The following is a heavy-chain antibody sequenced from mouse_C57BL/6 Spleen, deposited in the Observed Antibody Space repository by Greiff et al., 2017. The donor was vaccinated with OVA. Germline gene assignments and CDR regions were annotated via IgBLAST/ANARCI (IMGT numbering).Heavy chain of an antibody. Sequence: EVQLQQSGPELVKPGASVKISCKASEYTFTDYYMNWVKQSHGKSLEWIGDINPNNGGTSYNQKFKGKATLTVDKSSSTAYMELRSLTSEDSAVYYCARSGTTGYFDYWGQGTTLTVSS. J-gene: IGHJ2*01. CDR3: ARSGTTGYFDY. V-gene: IGHV1-26*01. D-gene: IGHD1-1*01. CDR2: INPNNGGT. CDR1: EYTFTDYY.